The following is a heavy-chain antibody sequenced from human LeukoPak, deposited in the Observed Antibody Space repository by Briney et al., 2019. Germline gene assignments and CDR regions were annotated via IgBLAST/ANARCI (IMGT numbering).Heavy chain of an antibody. D-gene: IGHD1-26*01. Sequence: PGGSLRLSRAASGFPFTNYWMIWVRQAPGKRPEWVGNINQDGSETNYVDSVKGRFSMSRDNAKTSLYLQMNSLRAEDTAVYYCATDRKVGAGVPRFDYWGQGALVTVPS. CDR3: ATDRKVGAGVPRFDY. CDR1: GFPFTNYW. J-gene: IGHJ4*02. V-gene: IGHV3-7*01. CDR2: INQDGSET.